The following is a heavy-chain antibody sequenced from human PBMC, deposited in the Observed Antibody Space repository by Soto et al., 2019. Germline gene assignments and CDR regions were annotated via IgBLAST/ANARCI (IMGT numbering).Heavy chain of an antibody. D-gene: IGHD5-18*01. CDR3: ARVWGYGPSWFDY. Sequence: QVQLQESGPGLVKPSQTLSLTCTVSGGSISSGDYYWSWIRQPPGKGLEWIGYIYYSGSTYYNPSLKSRVTTSADTSKNQFSLKLSSVPAADTAVYYCARVWGYGPSWFDYWGQGTLVTVSS. V-gene: IGHV4-30-4*01. CDR1: GGSISSGDYY. J-gene: IGHJ4*02. CDR2: IYYSGST.